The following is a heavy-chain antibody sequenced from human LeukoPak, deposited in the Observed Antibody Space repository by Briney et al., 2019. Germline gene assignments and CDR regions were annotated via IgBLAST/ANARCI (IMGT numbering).Heavy chain of an antibody. CDR1: GGSFSGYY. V-gene: IGHV4-34*01. D-gene: IGHD3-22*01. J-gene: IGHJ3*02. CDR2: INHSGST. CDR3: ARGRYGSSGYTGAFDI. Sequence: PSETLSLTCAVYGGSFSGYYWSWIRPPPGKGLEWIGEINHSGSTNYNPSLKSRVTISVDTSKNQFSLKLSSVTAADTAVYYCARGRYGSSGYTGAFDIWGQGTMVTVSS.